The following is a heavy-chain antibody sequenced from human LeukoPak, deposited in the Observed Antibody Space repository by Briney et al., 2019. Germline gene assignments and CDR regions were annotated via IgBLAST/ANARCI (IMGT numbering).Heavy chain of an antibody. Sequence: PGGSLRLSCEASGFIFNTYWMTWVRQAPGKGLEWVANINRDGSTEHYVDSVKGRFTISRDNAKNSLSLQMNSLRTEDTAVYYCATVMAIDDHGDGTGDPWGQGTLVTVSS. CDR3: ATVMAIDDHGDGTGDP. J-gene: IGHJ5*02. CDR1: GFIFNTYW. D-gene: IGHD5-24*01. V-gene: IGHV3-7*01. CDR2: INRDGSTE.